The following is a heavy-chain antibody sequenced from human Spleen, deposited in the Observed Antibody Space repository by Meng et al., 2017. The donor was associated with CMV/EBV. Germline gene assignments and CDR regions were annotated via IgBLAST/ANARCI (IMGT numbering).Heavy chain of an antibody. CDR2: IYHSGTT. Sequence: PSETLSLTCTVSGYSISSGYYWGWIRQPPGKGLEWIGSIYHSGTTYYSTSLKSRVTISVDTSKNQFSLKLSSVTAADTAVYYCARDYEYVWGTLGYWGQGTLVTVSS. CDR1: GYSISSGYY. D-gene: IGHD3-16*01. CDR3: ARDYEYVWGTLGY. V-gene: IGHV4-38-2*02. J-gene: IGHJ4*02.